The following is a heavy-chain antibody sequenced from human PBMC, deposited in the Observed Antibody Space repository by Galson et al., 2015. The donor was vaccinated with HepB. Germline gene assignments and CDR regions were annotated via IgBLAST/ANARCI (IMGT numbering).Heavy chain of an antibody. CDR3: VKGSWWWLVTPNYYYFDY. CDR1: GFTLSSYA. J-gene: IGHJ4*02. CDR2: ISSNGGST. V-gene: IGHV3-64D*06. Sequence: SLRLSCAASGFTLSSYAMHWVRQAPGKGLEYVSAISSNGGSTYYADSVKGRFTISRDNSKNTLYLQMSSLRAEDTAVYYCVKGSWWWLVTPNYYYFDYWGQGTLVTVSS. D-gene: IGHD2-15*01.